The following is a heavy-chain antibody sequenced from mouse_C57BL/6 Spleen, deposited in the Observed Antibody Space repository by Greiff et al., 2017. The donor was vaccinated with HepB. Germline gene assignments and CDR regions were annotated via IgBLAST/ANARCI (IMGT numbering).Heavy chain of an antibody. CDR2: IYPRSGNT. D-gene: IGHD2-5*01. V-gene: IGHV1-81*01. CDR1: GYTFTSYG. CDR3: AKEESNSVSYAMDY. Sequence: QVQLQQSGAELARPGASVKLSCKASGYTFTSYGISWVKQRTGQGLEWIGEIYPRSGNTYYNEKFKGKATLTADKSSSTAYMELRSLTSEDSAVYFCAKEESNSVSYAMDYWGQGTSVTVSS. J-gene: IGHJ4*01.